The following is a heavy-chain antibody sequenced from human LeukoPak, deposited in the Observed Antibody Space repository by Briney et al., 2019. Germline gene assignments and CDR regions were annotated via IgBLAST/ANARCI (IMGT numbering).Heavy chain of an antibody. CDR3: ARWWDDSSGYSYLYGMDV. CDR2: TIPSGGST. V-gene: IGHV1-46*01. J-gene: IGHJ6*02. Sequence: ASVKVSCKASGYTFTSYYMHWVRQAPGQGLEWMGITIPSGGSTSYAQKFQGRVTMTRDTSTSTVYMELSSLRSEDTAVYYCARWWDDSSGYSYLYGMDVWGQGTTVTVSS. CDR1: GYTFTSYY. D-gene: IGHD3-22*01.